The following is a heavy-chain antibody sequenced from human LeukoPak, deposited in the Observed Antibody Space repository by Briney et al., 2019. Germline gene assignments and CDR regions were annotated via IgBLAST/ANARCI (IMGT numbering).Heavy chain of an antibody. D-gene: IGHD2-2*01. V-gene: IGHV1-2*02. CDR1: GYTFTGYY. CDR2: INPNSGGT. CDR3: AYDREVEPAAMGHYFYY. J-gene: IGHJ4*02. Sequence: VASVSVSCKASGYTFTGYYMHWVRQAPGQGLEWMGWINPNSGGTNYAQKFQGRVTMTRDTSISTAYMELSSLRSDDPAVYYCAYDREVEPAAMGHYFYYWGRGPLVTVSS.